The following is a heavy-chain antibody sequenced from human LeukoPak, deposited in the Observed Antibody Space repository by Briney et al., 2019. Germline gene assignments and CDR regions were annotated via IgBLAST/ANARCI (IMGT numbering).Heavy chain of an antibody. CDR1: GFTFSNYG. CDR3: ARARAGAGTFFFDY. CDR2: IWYDGSKK. V-gene: IGHV3-33*01. D-gene: IGHD6-13*01. Sequence: GGSLRLSCAVSGFTFSNYGMHWVRQAPGKGLEWVAVIWYDGSKKYYADSVKGRSTISRDNSKNTLYLQMNSLRAEDTAVYYCARARAGAGTFFFDYWGQGTLVTVSS. J-gene: IGHJ4*02.